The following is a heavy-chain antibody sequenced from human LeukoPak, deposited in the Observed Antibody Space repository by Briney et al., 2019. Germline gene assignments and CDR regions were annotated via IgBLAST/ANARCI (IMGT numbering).Heavy chain of an antibody. CDR1: GYTFTSYY. Sequence: ASVKVSCKASGYTFTSYYMHWVRQAPGQGLEWMGIINPSGGSTSYAQKFQGRVTMTRDTSTSTVYMELSSLRSEDTAVYYCARESQLLLGFGESPGAFDYWGQGTLVTVSS. CDR2: INPSGGST. V-gene: IGHV1-46*01. D-gene: IGHD3-10*01. CDR3: ARESQLLLGFGESPGAFDY. J-gene: IGHJ4*02.